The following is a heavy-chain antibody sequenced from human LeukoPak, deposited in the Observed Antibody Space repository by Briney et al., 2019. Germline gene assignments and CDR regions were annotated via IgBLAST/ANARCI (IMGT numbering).Heavy chain of an antibody. J-gene: IGHJ4*02. D-gene: IGHD6-19*01. CDR1: GYTLTELS. CDR2: FDPEDGET. CDR3: ARGTQAVAGILPGGY. Sequence: GASVKVSCKVSGYTLTELSMHWVRQAPGKGLEWMGGFDPEDGETIYAQKFQGRVTMTENTSTDTAYMELSSLRSDDTAVYYCARGTQAVAGILPGGYWGQGTLVTVSS. V-gene: IGHV1-24*01.